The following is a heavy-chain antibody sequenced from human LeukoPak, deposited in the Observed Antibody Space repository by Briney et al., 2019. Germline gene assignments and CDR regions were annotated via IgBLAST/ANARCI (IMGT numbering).Heavy chain of an antibody. D-gene: IGHD3-22*01. CDR3: AKDVTDMIVVVTHDY. CDR2: ISGSGGST. Sequence: GGSLRLSCAASGFTFSSYAMSWARQAPGKGLEWVSAISGSGGSTYYADSVKGRFTISRDNSKNTLYLQMNSLRAEDTAVYYCAKDVTDMIVVVTHDYWGQGTLVTVSS. J-gene: IGHJ4*02. CDR1: GFTFSSYA. V-gene: IGHV3-23*01.